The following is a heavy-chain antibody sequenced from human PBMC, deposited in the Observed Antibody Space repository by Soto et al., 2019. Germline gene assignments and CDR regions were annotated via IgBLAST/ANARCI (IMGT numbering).Heavy chain of an antibody. J-gene: IGHJ4*02. Sequence: QVQLQESGPGLVKPSQTLSLTCTVSGGSISSGDYYWSWIRQPPGKGLERIGYIYYSGSTYYNPSLKSRVTISVDTSKNQFSLKLSSVTAADTAVYYCARGRDSSIWYATDFDYWGQVTLVTVSS. V-gene: IGHV4-30-4*01. D-gene: IGHD6-13*01. CDR1: GGSISSGDYY. CDR3: ARGRDSSIWYATDFDY. CDR2: IYYSGST.